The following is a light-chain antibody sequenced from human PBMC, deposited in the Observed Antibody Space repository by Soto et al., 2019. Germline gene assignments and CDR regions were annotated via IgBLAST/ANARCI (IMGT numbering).Light chain of an antibody. CDR3: QQYHNWPRT. CDR2: GAS. Sequence: EIVLTQSPGTLSLSPGERSTLSCSSSQSVTSNYLAWYQQKPGQAPRLLIFGASIRDTGIPARFSGSGSGTEFTLTISSLQSEDFAVYYCQQYHNWPRTFGQGTKV. CDR1: QSVTSN. J-gene: IGKJ1*01. V-gene: IGKV3-15*01.